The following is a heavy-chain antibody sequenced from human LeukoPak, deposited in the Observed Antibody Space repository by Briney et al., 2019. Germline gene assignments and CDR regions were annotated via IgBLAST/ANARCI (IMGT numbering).Heavy chain of an antibody. J-gene: IGHJ4*02. CDR3: ARMSASYLDY. V-gene: IGHV3-33*03. D-gene: IGHD3-16*01. CDR1: GFTFGSHG. Sequence: GGSLRLSCAASGFTFGSHGMHWVRQAPGKELEWVAVIWFDGSKKYYADSAKGRFTISRDNSKNTVNLQMNSLRVEDTAVYFCARMSASYLDYWGQGTLVTVSS. CDR2: IWFDGSKK.